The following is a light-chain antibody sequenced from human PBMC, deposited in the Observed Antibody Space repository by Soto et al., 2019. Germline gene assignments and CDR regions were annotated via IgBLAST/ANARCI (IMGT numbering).Light chain of an antibody. Sequence: QSVLTQPASVSGSPGQSITISCTGTSSDVGGSNYVSWYQQHPGKAPKLMIYEVTNRPSGVSNRFSGSKSGYTASLTISGLQAEDEADYYCRSYTGGSAHGVFGGGTKLPVL. CDR1: SSDVGGSNY. J-gene: IGLJ3*02. CDR2: EVT. V-gene: IGLV2-14*01. CDR3: RSYTGGSAHGV.